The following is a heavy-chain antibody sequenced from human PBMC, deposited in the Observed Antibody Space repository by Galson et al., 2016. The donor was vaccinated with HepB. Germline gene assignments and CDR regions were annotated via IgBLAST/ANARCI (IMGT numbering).Heavy chain of an antibody. V-gene: IGHV3-72*01. D-gene: IGHD6-25*01. CDR2: TRNKVNSYTT. Sequence: SLRLSCAASGFTFSRYWMAWVRQAPGKGLEWVGRTRNKVNSYTTEYAASVKGRFTISRDDSKNSLYLQMNSLKTEDTALYYCARPSGKHSGGFDIWGQGTMVTVSS. J-gene: IGHJ3*02. CDR3: ARPSGKHSGGFDI. CDR1: GFTFSRYW.